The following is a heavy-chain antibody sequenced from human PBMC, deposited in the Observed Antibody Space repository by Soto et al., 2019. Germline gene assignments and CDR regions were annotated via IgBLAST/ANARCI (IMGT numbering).Heavy chain of an antibody. CDR1: GGSFSGYY. CDR3: ARVFRWGYSYATYGMDV. D-gene: IGHD5-18*01. V-gene: IGHV4-34*01. Sequence: SSETLSLTCAVYGGSFSGYYWSWIRQPPGKGLEWIGEINHSGSTNYNPSLKSRVTISVDTSKNQFSLKLSSVTAADTAVYYCARVFRWGYSYATYGMDVWGQGTTVTVSS. J-gene: IGHJ6*02. CDR2: INHSGST.